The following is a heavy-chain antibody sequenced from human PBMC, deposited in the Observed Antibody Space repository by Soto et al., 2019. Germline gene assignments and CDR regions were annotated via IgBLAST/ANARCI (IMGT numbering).Heavy chain of an antibody. CDR2: IYYSGGT. CDR3: TREQSDDNYFDP. Sequence: SETLSLTSTVSGAALSSGGYFYTWVRQPPGKGLEWLGYIYYSGGTNYNPSLKSRVTISLDKSKSQFSLRLISVAAADTAVYYCTREQSDDNYFDPWGQGTLVTVSS. V-gene: IGHV4-61*08. J-gene: IGHJ5*02. CDR1: GAALSSGGYF. D-gene: IGHD6-19*01.